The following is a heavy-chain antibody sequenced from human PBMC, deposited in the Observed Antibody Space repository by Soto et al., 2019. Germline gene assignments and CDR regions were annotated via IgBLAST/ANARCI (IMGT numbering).Heavy chain of an antibody. CDR1: GYTFTSYG. CDR3: ASGRIGPRYDFWGGYYQDAFDI. J-gene: IGHJ3*02. D-gene: IGHD3-3*01. CDR2: ISAYNGNT. V-gene: IGHV1-18*01. Sequence: ASVKVSCNASGYTFTSYGISWVRQAPGQGLEWMGWISAYNGNTNYAQKLQGRVTMTTDTSTSTAYMELRSLRSDDTAVYYCASGRIGPRYDFWGGYYQDAFDIWGQGTMVTVSS.